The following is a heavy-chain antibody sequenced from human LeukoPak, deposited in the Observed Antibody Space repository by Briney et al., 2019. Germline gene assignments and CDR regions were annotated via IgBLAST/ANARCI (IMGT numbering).Heavy chain of an antibody. CDR1: GFTVSSSS. Sequence: GGSLRLSCAASGFTVSSSSMNWVRQAPGKGLEWVSVIYSGGSTYYADSVKGRFTISRDNSKNTVYLQMNSLRAEDTAVYYCARELMVRGVIYFDYWGQGTLVTVSS. J-gene: IGHJ4*02. CDR2: IYSGGST. CDR3: ARELMVRGVIYFDY. V-gene: IGHV3-53*01. D-gene: IGHD3-10*01.